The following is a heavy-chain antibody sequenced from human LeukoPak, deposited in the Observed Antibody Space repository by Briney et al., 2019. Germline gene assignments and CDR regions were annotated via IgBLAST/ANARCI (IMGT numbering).Heavy chain of an antibody. V-gene: IGHV3-30*18. CDR1: GLTFSSYG. CDR2: ISYDGSNK. D-gene: IGHD6-19*01. CDR3: AKESIAVAGGAFDI. Sequence: GGSLRLSCAASGLTFSSYGMHWVRQAPGKGLEWVAVISYDGSNKYYAESVKGRFTISRDNSKNTLYLQMNSLRAEDTAVYYCAKESIAVAGGAFDIWGQGTMVTVSS. J-gene: IGHJ3*02.